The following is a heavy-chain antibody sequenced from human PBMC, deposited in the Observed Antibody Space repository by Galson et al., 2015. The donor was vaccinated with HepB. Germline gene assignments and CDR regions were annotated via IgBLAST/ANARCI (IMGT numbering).Heavy chain of an antibody. J-gene: IGHJ5*01. CDR2: ILHDGSNT. CDR3: AKQAEARGSGNSFPYFDF. D-gene: IGHD3-10*01. V-gene: IGHV3-33*03. Sequence: SLRLSCAASGFTFRSYGMHWVRQAPGKGLEWVAVILHDGSNTEYADSVKGRFTISRDNSKNTLYLQMNNLRLDDAAIYYCAKQAEARGSGNSFPYFDFWGLGTLVTVSS. CDR1: GFTFRSYG.